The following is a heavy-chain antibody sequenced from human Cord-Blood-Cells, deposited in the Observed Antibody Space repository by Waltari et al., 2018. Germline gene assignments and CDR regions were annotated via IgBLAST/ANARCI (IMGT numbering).Heavy chain of an antibody. Sequence: QLQLQESSPGLVKPSETLSLTCTVSGGSISSSSYYWGWIRQPPGKGLEWIGSIYYSGSTYYNPSLKSRVTISVDTSKNQFSLKLSSVTAADTAVYYCATVSGYSYGYWYFDLWGRGTLVTVSS. V-gene: IGHV4-39*01. CDR1: GGSISSSSYY. CDR2: IYYSGST. D-gene: IGHD5-18*01. J-gene: IGHJ2*01. CDR3: ATVSGYSYGYWYFDL.